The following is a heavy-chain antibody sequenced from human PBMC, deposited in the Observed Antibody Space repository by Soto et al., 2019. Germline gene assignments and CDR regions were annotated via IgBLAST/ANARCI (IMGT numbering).Heavy chain of an antibody. Sequence: SETLSLTCTVSGGSVSSGSYYWSWIRQPPGKGLEWIGYIYYSGSTNYNPSLKSRVTISVDTSKNQFSLKLSSVTAADTAVYYCARDGRELEPQDFDDVDVWGQGTTVTVSS. V-gene: IGHV4-61*01. CDR2: IYYSGST. CDR3: ARDGRELEPQDFDDVDV. D-gene: IGHD1-1*01. CDR1: GGSVSSGSYY. J-gene: IGHJ6*02.